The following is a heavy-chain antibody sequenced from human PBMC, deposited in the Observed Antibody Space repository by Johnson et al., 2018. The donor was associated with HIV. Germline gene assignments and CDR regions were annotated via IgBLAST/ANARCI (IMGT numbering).Heavy chain of an antibody. J-gene: IGHJ3*02. CDR3: AIATGSWMDAFDI. D-gene: IGHD2-2*03. V-gene: IGHV3-23*04. CDR2: ISGSGGST. CDR1: GFTFSTYA. Sequence: MQLVESGGGLVQPGGSLRLSCAASGFTFSTYAMSWVRQAPGKGLAWVSAISGSGGSTYYADSVKGRFTISRDNSKNTLYLQMNGLRAEDTAVYYCAIATGSWMDAFDIWGQGTMVTVSS.